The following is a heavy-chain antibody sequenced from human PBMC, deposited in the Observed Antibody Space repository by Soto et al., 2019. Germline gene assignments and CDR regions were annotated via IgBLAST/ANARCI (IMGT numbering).Heavy chain of an antibody. CDR1: GYTFTSYG. CDR2: ISAYNGNT. D-gene: IGHD4-17*01. Sequence: QVQLVQSGAEVKKPGASVKVSCKASGYTFTSYGISWVRQAPGQGLEWMGWISAYNGNTNYAQKLQGRVTMTTDTATSTAYMELRSLRSDDTAVYYCARDLYGGNSAYYYYYGLDVWGQGTTVTVSS. V-gene: IGHV1-18*01. J-gene: IGHJ6*02. CDR3: ARDLYGGNSAYYYYYGLDV.